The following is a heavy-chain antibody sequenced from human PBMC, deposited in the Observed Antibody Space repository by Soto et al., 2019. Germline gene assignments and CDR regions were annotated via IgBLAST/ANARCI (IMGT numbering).Heavy chain of an antibody. Sequence: GASVKVSCKASGGTFSSYAISWVRQAPGQGLEWMGGIIPIFGTANYAQKFQGRVTITADESTSTAYMELSSLRSEDTAVYYCARDVPYDSSGYSYPTFDYWGQGTLVTVSS. D-gene: IGHD3-22*01. V-gene: IGHV1-69*13. CDR2: IIPIFGTA. CDR1: GGTFSSYA. J-gene: IGHJ4*02. CDR3: ARDVPYDSSGYSYPTFDY.